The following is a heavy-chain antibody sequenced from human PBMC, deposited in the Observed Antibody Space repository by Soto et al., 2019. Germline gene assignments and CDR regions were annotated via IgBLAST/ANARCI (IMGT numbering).Heavy chain of an antibody. CDR2: ISAYTDNT. Sequence: ASVKFSCKASGYPFTTYGITWVRQAPGQGLEWLGWISAYTDNTNYAQNLQGRVTMTTDTSTSTAYMELRSLRSDDTAVYYCATENWNYDYYYGMDVWCQRKTLTGSS. CDR3: ATENWNYDYYYGMDV. CDR1: GYPFTTYG. J-gene: IGHJ6*02. V-gene: IGHV1-18*04. D-gene: IGHD1-1*01.